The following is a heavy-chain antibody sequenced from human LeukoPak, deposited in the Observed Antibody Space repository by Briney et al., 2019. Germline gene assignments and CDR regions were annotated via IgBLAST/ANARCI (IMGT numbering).Heavy chain of an antibody. CDR2: INPSGGST. D-gene: IGHD6-19*01. Sequence: ASVKVSCKASGYTFTSYYMHWVRQAPGQGLEWMGIINPSGGSTSYAQKFQGRVTMTRDTSTGTVYMELSSLRSEDTAVYYCARERAVAGTSDYYYYGMDVWGQGTTVTVSS. J-gene: IGHJ6*02. V-gene: IGHV1-46*01. CDR1: GYTFTSYY. CDR3: ARERAVAGTSDYYYYGMDV.